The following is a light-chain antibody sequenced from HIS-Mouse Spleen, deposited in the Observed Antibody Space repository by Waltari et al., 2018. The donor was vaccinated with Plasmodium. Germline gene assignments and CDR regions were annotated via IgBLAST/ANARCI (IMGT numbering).Light chain of an antibody. Sequence: SYELTQPPSVSVSPGQPARITCSGDALPQKYAYWYQQKSGQAPVLVIYEDSKRPSGIPERFSGSSSGTMATLTISGAQVEDEADYYCYSTDSSGNHRVFGGGTK. V-gene: IGLV3-10*01. CDR2: EDS. CDR1: ALPQKY. J-gene: IGLJ3*02. CDR3: YSTDSSGNHRV.